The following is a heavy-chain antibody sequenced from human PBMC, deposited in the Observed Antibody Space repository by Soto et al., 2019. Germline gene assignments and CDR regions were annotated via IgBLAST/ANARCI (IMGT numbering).Heavy chain of an antibody. CDR3: ARCYCTVGSCYTCWRFDL. Sequence: QAQLVQSGAEVKKPGASVKVSCPAGGYTFADYGISWVRQAPGQGLEWVGWIGPYNGNTNYAQNLQDRVTMTTDTSTNTAYMELRSLRSDDTALYYCARCYCTVGSCYTCWRFDLRGRGTLLTVSS. CDR2: IGPYNGNT. CDR1: GYTFADYG. D-gene: IGHD2-15*01. J-gene: IGHJ2*01. V-gene: IGHV1-18*01.